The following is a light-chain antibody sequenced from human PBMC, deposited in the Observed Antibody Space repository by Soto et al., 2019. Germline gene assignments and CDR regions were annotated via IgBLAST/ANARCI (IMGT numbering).Light chain of an antibody. V-gene: IGKV1-5*01. CDR2: DAS. CDR3: QQYNSYSET. Sequence: DIQMTQSPSTLSASVGDRVTITCRASQSISSWLAWYQQKPGKAPKLLIYDASSLESGVPSRFSGSGSGTEFTFTISSLQPDDFSTYYCQQYNSYSETFGQGTKVEIK. J-gene: IGKJ1*01. CDR1: QSISSW.